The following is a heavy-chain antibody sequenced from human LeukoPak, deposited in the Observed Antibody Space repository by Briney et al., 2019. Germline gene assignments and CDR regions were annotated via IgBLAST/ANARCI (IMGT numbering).Heavy chain of an antibody. J-gene: IGHJ4*02. V-gene: IGHV4-31*03. D-gene: IGHD2-8*02. CDR3: ARVLSGAAYTPDF. CDR1: GGSISSNTYF. CDR2: IYHTGIT. Sequence: SQVLSLTCTVSGGSISSNTYFWGWIRQHPGKGLEWIGYIYHTGITYYNPSLKSRVTISVDTPNNHFSLKLTSVTAADTAVYYCARVLSGAAYTPDFWGQGTLDTLSS.